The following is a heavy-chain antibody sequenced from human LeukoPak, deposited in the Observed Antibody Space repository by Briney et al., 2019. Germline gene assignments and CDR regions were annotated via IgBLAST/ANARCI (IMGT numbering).Heavy chain of an antibody. CDR1: GFTFSSYG. CDR2: ISYDGSNK. D-gene: IGHD6-19*01. Sequence: PGRSLRLSCAASGFTFSSYGMHWVRQAPGKGLEWVAVISYDGSNKYYADSVKGRFTISRDNSKNTLYLQTNSLRAEDTAVYYCAKEKQWLVYYFDYWGQGTLVTVSS. V-gene: IGHV3-30*18. J-gene: IGHJ4*02. CDR3: AKEKQWLVYYFDY.